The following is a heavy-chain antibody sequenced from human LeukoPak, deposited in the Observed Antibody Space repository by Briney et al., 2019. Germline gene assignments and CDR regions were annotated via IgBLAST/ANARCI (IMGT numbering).Heavy chain of an antibody. CDR2: ISDSGNT. J-gene: IGHJ4*02. CDR3: AKAPVTTCRGAYCYPFDY. V-gene: IGHV3-23*01. D-gene: IGHD2-21*01. CDR1: GFSFSSHR. Sequence: GGSLRLSCVASGFSFSSHRMSWVRQAPGKGLEWVSAISDSGNTYHADSVKGRFTISRDSSKNTLFLQMNRLRPEDAAVYYCAKAPVTTCRGAYCYPFDYWGQGTLVTVSS.